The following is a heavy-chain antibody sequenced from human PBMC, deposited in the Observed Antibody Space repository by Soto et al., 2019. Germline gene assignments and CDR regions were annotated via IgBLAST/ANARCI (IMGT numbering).Heavy chain of an antibody. D-gene: IGHD3-3*01. Sequence: QVQLVQSGAEVKKPGASVKVSCKASGYTFSDYYIHWVRLAPGQGLEWMGWSNPDSGGARYAPMFQGWGTLTWDTSTTTAFLEMTRLRSNDTAMYFCARERSGTGYDAFDVWGQGTTVIVSS. V-gene: IGHV1-2*04. CDR1: GYTFSDYY. CDR3: ARERSGTGYDAFDV. CDR2: SNPDSGGA. J-gene: IGHJ3*01.